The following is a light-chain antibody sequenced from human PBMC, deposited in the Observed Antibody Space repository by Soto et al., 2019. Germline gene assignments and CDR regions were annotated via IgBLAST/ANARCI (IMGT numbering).Light chain of an antibody. V-gene: IGLV2-11*01. Sequence: QSALTQPRSVSGSTGQSVTISCTATNIDVGGYNYVSWYQQHPGKAPKLMIYDVSKRPSGVPDRFSGSKSGNTASLTISGLQAFDEANYNCCSYAGSFYVFGTGT. J-gene: IGLJ1*01. CDR1: NIDVGGYNY. CDR2: DVS. CDR3: CSYAGSFYV.